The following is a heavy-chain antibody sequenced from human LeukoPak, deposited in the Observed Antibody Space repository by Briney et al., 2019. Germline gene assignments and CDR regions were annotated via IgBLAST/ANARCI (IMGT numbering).Heavy chain of an antibody. J-gene: IGHJ4*02. CDR3: ARDRLRFLEWLSLDY. D-gene: IGHD3-3*01. CDR2: ISYDSTKR. Sequence: PGGSLRLSCQASGFTLTDYALHWVRQAPGKGLEWVAVISYDSTKRYYAHSVKGRFTISRDNSRDTLFLQMDGLKAEDTAVYYCARDRLRFLEWLSLDYWGQGTLVTVSS. CDR1: GFTLTDYA. V-gene: IGHV3-30*04.